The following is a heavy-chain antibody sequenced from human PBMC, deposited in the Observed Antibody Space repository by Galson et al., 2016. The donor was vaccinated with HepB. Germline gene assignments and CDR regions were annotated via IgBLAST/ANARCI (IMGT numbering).Heavy chain of an antibody. Sequence: SLRLSCAASGFPFSNAWVNWVRQAPGKGLEWVGRIESKADGGTTDYAAPVKGRFIILRDDSKNTLYLQMKSLKTEDTAVYYCTTGSPYDSSGYLTNDVFDIWGQGTMVTVSS. J-gene: IGHJ3*02. CDR1: GFPFSNAW. CDR3: TTGSPYDSSGYLTNDVFDI. D-gene: IGHD3-22*01. CDR2: IESKADGGTT. V-gene: IGHV3-15*04.